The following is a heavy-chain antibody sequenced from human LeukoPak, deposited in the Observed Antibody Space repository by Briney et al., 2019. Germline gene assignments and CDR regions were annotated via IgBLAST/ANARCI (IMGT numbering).Heavy chain of an antibody. CDR2: IYYSGST. D-gene: IGHD4-17*01. Sequence: SETLSLTCTVSGGSISSSSYYWGWIRQPPGKGLEWIGSIYYSGSTYYNPSLKGRVTISVDTSKNQFSLKLSSVTAADTAVYYCAREYLTTVTTLSVFYYYYGMDVWGQGTTVTVSS. V-gene: IGHV4-39*02. J-gene: IGHJ6*02. CDR1: GGSISSSSYY. CDR3: AREYLTTVTTLSVFYYYYGMDV.